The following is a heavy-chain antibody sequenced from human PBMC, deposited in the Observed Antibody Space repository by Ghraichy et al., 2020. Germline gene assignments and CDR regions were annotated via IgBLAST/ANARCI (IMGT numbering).Heavy chain of an antibody. CDR2: IYYSGST. D-gene: IGHD2-2*01. V-gene: IGHV4-59*01. J-gene: IGHJ6*02. Sequence: SETLSLTCTVSGGSISSYYWSWIRQPPGKGLEWIGYIYYSGSTNYNPSLKSRVTISVDTSKNQFSLKLSSVTAADTAVYYCATLPICSSTSCYNGMDVWGQGTTVTVSS. CDR3: ATLPICSSTSCYNGMDV. CDR1: GGSISSYY.